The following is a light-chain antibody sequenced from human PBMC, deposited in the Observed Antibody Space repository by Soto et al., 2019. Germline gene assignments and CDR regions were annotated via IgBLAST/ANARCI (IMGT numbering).Light chain of an antibody. V-gene: IGKV1-5*03. CDR1: QSISTY. Sequence: DIQMTQSPSTLSASVGDRVSITCRASQSISTYLAWYQQKPGRAPQALIYRASSLESGVPSRFSGSGSGTGFTLTISSLLPYEFATYYCQQYNEYPYTFGQGTKLEIK. CDR2: RAS. J-gene: IGKJ2*01. CDR3: QQYNEYPYT.